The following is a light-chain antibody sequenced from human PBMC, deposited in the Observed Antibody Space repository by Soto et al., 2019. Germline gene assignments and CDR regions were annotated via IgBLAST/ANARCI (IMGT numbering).Light chain of an antibody. CDR2: GAS. Sequence: EIVLTQSPGTLSLSPGERATLSCRASQSVSSNYLAWYQQKPGQAPRFLIYGASSRATGIPDRFSGSASGTDFTLTISRLEPEDFAVYYCQQYGSSPLTFGGGTKVEIK. J-gene: IGKJ4*02. V-gene: IGKV3-20*01. CDR3: QQYGSSPLT. CDR1: QSVSSNY.